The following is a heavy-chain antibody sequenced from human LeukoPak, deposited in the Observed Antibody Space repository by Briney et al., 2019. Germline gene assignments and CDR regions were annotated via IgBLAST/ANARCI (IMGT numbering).Heavy chain of an antibody. CDR2: ISSSSSYI. J-gene: IGHJ4*02. D-gene: IGHD5-24*01. Sequence: GGSLRLSRAASGFTFSSYSMNWVRQAPGKGLEWVSSISSSSSYIYYADSVKGRFTISRDNAKNSLYLQMNSLRVDDSAIYYCAKDHSADGWPTFEYWGRGTLVTVSS. V-gene: IGHV3-21*04. CDR1: GFTFSSYS. CDR3: AKDHSADGWPTFEY.